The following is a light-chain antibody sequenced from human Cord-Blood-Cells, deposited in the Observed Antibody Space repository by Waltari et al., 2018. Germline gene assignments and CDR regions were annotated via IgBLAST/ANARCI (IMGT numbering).Light chain of an antibody. Sequence: EIVMTQSPATLSVSPGERATLSCRASQSVSSNLAWFQQKPGQAPRLLIYGESTRATGIPARFSGSGSGTEFTLTISSLQSEDFAVYYCQKYNNWPRYTFGQGTKLEIK. CDR2: GES. CDR3: QKYNNWPRYT. J-gene: IGKJ2*01. CDR1: QSVSSN. V-gene: IGKV3-15*01.